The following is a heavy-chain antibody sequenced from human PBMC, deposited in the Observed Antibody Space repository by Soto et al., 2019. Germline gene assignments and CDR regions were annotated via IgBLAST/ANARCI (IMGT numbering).Heavy chain of an antibody. CDR2: IYYIGST. CDR3: ARGKSPFTFDY. CDR1: GGAISTNC. Sequence: PSGTLSLTCTVSGGAISTNCWSWFRQPPGKGLEWIGYIYYIGSTNYNPSLKRRGTISEDASKNLCSLKLTSVTAAETAVYYCARGKSPFTFDYWGQGTLVTVSS. J-gene: IGHJ4*02. V-gene: IGHV4-59*01.